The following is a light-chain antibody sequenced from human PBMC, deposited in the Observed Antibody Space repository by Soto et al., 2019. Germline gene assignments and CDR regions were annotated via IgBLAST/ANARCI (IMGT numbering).Light chain of an antibody. CDR3: TSFTGSSAPWV. CDR2: EVN. CDR1: SSDVGAYNY. J-gene: IGLJ3*02. V-gene: IGLV2-14*01. Sequence: QSVLTQPASVSGSPGQSITISCTGTSSDVGAYNYVSWYQRHPGKAPKLMIYEVNHRPSGVSDRFSGSKSGNTASLTISGLQAEDEADYYGTSFTGSSAPWVVGGGTKLTVL.